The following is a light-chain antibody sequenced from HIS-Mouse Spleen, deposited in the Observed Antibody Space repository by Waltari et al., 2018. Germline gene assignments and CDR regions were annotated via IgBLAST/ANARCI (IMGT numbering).Light chain of an antibody. V-gene: IGKV4-1*01. CDR3: QQYYTTPYT. CDR2: WAS. Sequence: IVMTQSPYSLSVSLGERAPITSKSSQSVLYSSNNKNYLTWYQQKPGQPPKLLIYWASTRESGVPDRFSGSGSGTDFTLTISSLQAEDVAVYYCQQYYTTPYTFGQGTKLEIK. CDR1: QSVLYSSNNKNY. J-gene: IGKJ2*01.